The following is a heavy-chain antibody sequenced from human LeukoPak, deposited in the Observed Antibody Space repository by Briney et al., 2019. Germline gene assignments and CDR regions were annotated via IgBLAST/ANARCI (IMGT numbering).Heavy chain of an antibody. Sequence: PGGSLRLSCAASGFTFSSYAMSWVRQAPGKGLEWVSAISGSGGSTYYADSVKGRLTISRDNSKNTLYLQMNSLRAEDTAVYYCAAGSGSYSPLFDYWGQGTLVTVSS. CDR2: ISGSGGST. CDR3: AAGSGSYSPLFDY. V-gene: IGHV3-23*01. J-gene: IGHJ4*02. D-gene: IGHD1-26*01. CDR1: GFTFSSYA.